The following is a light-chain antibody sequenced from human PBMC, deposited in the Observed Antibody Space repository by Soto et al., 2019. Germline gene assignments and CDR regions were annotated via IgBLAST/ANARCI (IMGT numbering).Light chain of an antibody. CDR2: ADS. CDR3: QKYNSAPLT. J-gene: IGKJ4*01. Sequence: EIVLTQSPATLSLSPGERATLSCRASQSISGYLGWYQQKPGQAPRLLIYADSNRATGIPARFSGSGSGRDFTLTISSLQPEDVAAYYCQKYNSAPLTFGGGTKVEIK. V-gene: IGKV3-11*02. CDR1: QSISGY.